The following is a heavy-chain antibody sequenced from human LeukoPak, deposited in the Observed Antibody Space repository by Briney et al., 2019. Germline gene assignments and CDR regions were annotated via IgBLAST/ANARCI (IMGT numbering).Heavy chain of an antibody. CDR2: INHSGST. Sequence: PSETLSLTCAVYGGSFSGYYWSWIRQPPGKGLEWIGEINHSGSTNYNPSLKSRVTISVDTSKNQFSLKLSSVTAADTAVYYCARLLARRLLYVSTYDYWGQGTLVTVSS. J-gene: IGHJ4*02. V-gene: IGHV4-34*01. CDR1: GGSFSGYY. D-gene: IGHD1-26*01. CDR3: ARLLARRLLYVSTYDY.